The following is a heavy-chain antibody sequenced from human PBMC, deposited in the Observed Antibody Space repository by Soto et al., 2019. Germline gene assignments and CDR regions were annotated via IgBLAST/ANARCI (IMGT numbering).Heavy chain of an antibody. CDR3: AKARDSGYDWAPS. J-gene: IGHJ4*02. CDR2: ISGSGGST. D-gene: IGHD5-12*01. V-gene: IGHV3-23*01. CDR1: GFTFSSYA. Sequence: EVQLLESGGGLVQPGGSLRLSCAASGFTFSSYAMSWVRQAPGKGLEWVSAISGSGGSTYYADSVKGRFTISRDNSKNTLYQQMNRLRAEDTAVYYCAKARDSGYDWAPSWGQGTLVTVSS.